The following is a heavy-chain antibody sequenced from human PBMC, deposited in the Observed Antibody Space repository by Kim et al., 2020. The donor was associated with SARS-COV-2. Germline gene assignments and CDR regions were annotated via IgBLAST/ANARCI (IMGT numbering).Heavy chain of an antibody. Sequence: GGSLRLSCAASGFTFSSYWMSWVRQAPGKGLEWVANIKQDGSEKYYVDSVKGRFTISRDNAKNSLYLQMNSLRAEDTAVYYCARGADGYYPTLHVGDYYYYGMDVWGQGTTVTVSS. CDR3: ARGADGYYPTLHVGDYYYYGMDV. D-gene: IGHD1-26*01. CDR2: IKQDGSEK. V-gene: IGHV3-7*01. J-gene: IGHJ6*02. CDR1: GFTFSSYW.